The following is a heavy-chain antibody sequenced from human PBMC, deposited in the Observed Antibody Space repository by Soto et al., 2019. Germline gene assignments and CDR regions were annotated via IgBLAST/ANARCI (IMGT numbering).Heavy chain of an antibody. Sequence: ASVKFSCKASGYTFSSYAMHWVRQAPGQRLEWMGWINAGYGNTKSSQKLQDRVTISRDTSARTAYMELTSLRSEDTAVYYCARDTGDGTFDFWGEGTLVTVS. V-gene: IGHV1-3*01. J-gene: IGHJ4*02. CDR2: INAGYGNT. CDR1: GYTFSSYA. D-gene: IGHD7-27*01. CDR3: ARDTGDGTFDF.